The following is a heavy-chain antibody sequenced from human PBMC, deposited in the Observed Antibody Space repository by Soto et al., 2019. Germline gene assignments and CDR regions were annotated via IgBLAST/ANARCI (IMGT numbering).Heavy chain of an antibody. CDR1: GFTFSSYS. V-gene: IGHV3-48*02. D-gene: IGHD5-18*01. J-gene: IGHJ4*02. Sequence: GGSLRLSCAASGFTFSSYSMNWVRQAPGKGLEWVSYISSSSSTIYYADSVKGRFTISRDNSKNSLYLQMNSLRDEDTAVYYCARGPGSSFGPPDYWGQGTLFTVSS. CDR3: ARGPGSSFGPPDY. CDR2: ISSSSSTI.